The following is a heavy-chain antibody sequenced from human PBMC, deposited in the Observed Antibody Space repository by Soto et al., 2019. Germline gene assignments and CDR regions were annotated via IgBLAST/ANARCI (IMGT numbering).Heavy chain of an antibody. CDR3: ARASPLRGYRGHAPGNF. J-gene: IGHJ4*02. Sequence: ASVKVSCKASGYTFTSYYMHWVRQAPGQGLEWMGVTNPTSGTAAYTQKFQGRATLTRDTSTSTFYMELSSLRSEDTAVYYCARASPLRGYRGHAPGNFWGQVTLVTVSS. CDR1: GYTFTSYY. D-gene: IGHD5-12*01. V-gene: IGHV1-46*01. CDR2: TNPTSGTA.